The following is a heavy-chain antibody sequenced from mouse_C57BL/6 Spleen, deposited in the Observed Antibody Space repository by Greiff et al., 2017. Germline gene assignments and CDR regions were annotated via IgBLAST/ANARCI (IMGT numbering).Heavy chain of an antibody. CDR1: GYAFSSYW. V-gene: IGHV1-80*01. J-gene: IGHJ2*01. CDR3: ARRAYYGSTFDY. CDR2: IYPGDGDT. D-gene: IGHD1-1*01. Sequence: SGASVKISCKASGYAFSSYWMNWVKQRPGKGLEWIGQIYPGDGDTNYNGKFKGKATLTADKSSSTAYMQLSSLTSEDSAVYFCARRAYYGSTFDYWGQGTTLTVSS.